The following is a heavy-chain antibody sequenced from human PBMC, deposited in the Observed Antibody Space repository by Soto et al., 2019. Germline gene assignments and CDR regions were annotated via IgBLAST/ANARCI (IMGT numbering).Heavy chain of an antibody. CDR1: GFTFSDHY. V-gene: IGHV3-72*01. CDR3: ARSRLGSYDLKYFDY. Sequence: EVQLVESGGGLVQPGGSLRLSCAASGFTFSDHYVDWVRQAPGKGLEWVARIRNKANSYSTEYAASAKGRFTISRDDSKNLGYLQMSSLKTEDTAVYYCARSRLGSYDLKYFDYWGQGTLVTVSS. D-gene: IGHD1-26*01. J-gene: IGHJ4*02. CDR2: IRNKANSYST.